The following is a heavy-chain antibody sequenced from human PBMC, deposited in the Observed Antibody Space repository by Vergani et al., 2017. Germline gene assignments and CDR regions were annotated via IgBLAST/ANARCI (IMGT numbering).Heavy chain of an antibody. Sequence: QVQLQESGPGLVKPSETLSLTCTVSGGSISSGSYYWSWIRQPAGKGLEWIGRIYTSGSTNYNPSLKSRVTLSVDTSKNQFSLKLSSVTAADTAVYYCARSTVTTYYYYYYGMDVWGQGTTVTVSS. CDR1: GGSISSGSYY. CDR3: ARSTVTTYYYYYYGMDV. V-gene: IGHV4-61*02. CDR2: IYTSGST. J-gene: IGHJ6*02. D-gene: IGHD4-17*01.